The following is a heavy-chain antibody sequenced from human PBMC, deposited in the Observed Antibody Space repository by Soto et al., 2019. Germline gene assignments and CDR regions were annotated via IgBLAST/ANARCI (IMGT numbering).Heavy chain of an antibody. CDR2: ISKDGVQT. D-gene: IGHD3-22*01. CDR1: GLSFSTSA. V-gene: IGHV3-64D*06. Sequence: GGSLGLCCLDSGLSFSTSALHWVRQAPGKGLEYVSGISKDGVQTYYADSVRGRFTISRDESKNTLYLQMSTLKAEDTALYFCGGGYYGGFDYWGQGIQVTVSS. J-gene: IGHJ4*02. CDR3: GGGYYGGFDY.